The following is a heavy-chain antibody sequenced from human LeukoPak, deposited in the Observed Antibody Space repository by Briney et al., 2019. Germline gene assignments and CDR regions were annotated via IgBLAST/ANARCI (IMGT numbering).Heavy chain of an antibody. V-gene: IGHV3-23*01. J-gene: IGHJ5*02. CDR2: ISGSGGSI. CDR1: GFTFSSYA. Sequence: GGSLRLSCAASGFTFSSYAMSWVRQAPGKGLEWVSAISGSGGSIYYADSVKGRFTISRDNSKNTLYLQMNSLRAEDTAVYYCAKGDYGDYRINWFDPWGQGTLVTVSS. CDR3: AKGDYGDYRINWFDP. D-gene: IGHD4-17*01.